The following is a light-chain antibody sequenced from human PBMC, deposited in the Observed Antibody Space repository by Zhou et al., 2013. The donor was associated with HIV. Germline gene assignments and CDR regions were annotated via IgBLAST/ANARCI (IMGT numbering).Light chain of an antibody. CDR2: AAF. CDR3: LQDYSYPRT. V-gene: IGKV1-5*01. Sequence: DIQMTQSPSTLSASVGDRVTITCRASESIGDWLAWYQQKPGKAPKLLIYAAFSLQSGVPSRFSASGTGTDFALTITSLQPEDFATYYCLQDYSYPRTFGQGTSV. J-gene: IGKJ1*01. CDR1: ESIGDW.